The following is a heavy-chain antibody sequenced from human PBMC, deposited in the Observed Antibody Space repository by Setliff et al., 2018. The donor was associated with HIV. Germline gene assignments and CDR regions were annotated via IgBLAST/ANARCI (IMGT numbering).Heavy chain of an antibody. J-gene: IGHJ6*03. CDR3: ARDGTRLLAAMDV. CDR2: IKQDGSEK. CDR1: GFTFSSYW. V-gene: IGHV3-7*03. Sequence: GGSLRLSCAASGFTFSSYWMSWVRQAPGKGLEWVANIKQDGSEKYYVDSVKGRFTISRDNAKNSLYLQMNSLRAEDTAVYYCARDGTRLLAAMDVWGKGTTVTVSS.